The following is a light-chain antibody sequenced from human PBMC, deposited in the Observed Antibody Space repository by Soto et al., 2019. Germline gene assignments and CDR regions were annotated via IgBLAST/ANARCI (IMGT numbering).Light chain of an antibody. J-gene: IGKJ1*01. CDR2: VAS. CDR3: QQYGSSPLT. Sequence: EIVLTQSPGTLSLSPGERASLSCRASQSVTSSYLAWYQQKPGQAPRLLIYVASNRATGIPDRFSGSGSGTDFTLTINRLEPEDFAVYYCQQYGSSPLTFGQGTKAEIK. V-gene: IGKV3-20*01. CDR1: QSVTSSY.